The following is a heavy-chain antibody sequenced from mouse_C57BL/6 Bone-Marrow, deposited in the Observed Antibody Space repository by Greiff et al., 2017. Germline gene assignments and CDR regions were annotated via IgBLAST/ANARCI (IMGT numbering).Heavy chain of an antibody. J-gene: IGHJ4*01. V-gene: IGHV6-6*02. CDR3: TRSYEMDY. Sequence: EVKLMESGGGLVQPGGSMKLSCVASGFTFSNYWMNWVRQSPEKGLEWVAEIRLKSNNYATHYAESVKGRFTISRDDSKSSVYLQMNNLRAEDTGIYYCTRSYEMDYWGQGTSVTVSS. CDR1: GFTFSNYW. D-gene: IGHD2-14*01. CDR2: IRLKSNNYAT.